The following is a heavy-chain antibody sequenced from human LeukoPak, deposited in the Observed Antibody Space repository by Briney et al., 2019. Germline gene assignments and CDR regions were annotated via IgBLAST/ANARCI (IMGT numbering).Heavy chain of an antibody. Sequence: PGGSLRLSCAASGLTFSSYTINWVRQAPGKGLEWVASISSSSTDIYYADSVKGRLTISRDNAKNSLYLQMNSLRAEDTAVYYCARDESIAAPLDYWGQGTLVTVSS. V-gene: IGHV3-21*01. D-gene: IGHD6-6*01. CDR3: ARDESIAAPLDY. CDR2: ISSSSTDI. J-gene: IGHJ4*02. CDR1: GLTFSSYT.